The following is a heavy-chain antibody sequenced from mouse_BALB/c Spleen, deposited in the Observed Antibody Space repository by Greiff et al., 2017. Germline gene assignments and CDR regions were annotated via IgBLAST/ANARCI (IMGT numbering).Heavy chain of an antibody. Sequence: EVMLVESGGDLVKPGGSLKLSCAASGFTFSSYGMSWVRQTPDKRLEWVATISSGGSYTYYPDSVKGRFTISRDNAKNTLYLQMSSLKSEDTAMYYCARGEGTWFAYWGQGTLVTVSA. J-gene: IGHJ3*01. CDR2: ISSGGSYT. V-gene: IGHV5-6*02. CDR1: GFTFSSYG. CDR3: ARGEGTWFAY. D-gene: IGHD3-3*01.